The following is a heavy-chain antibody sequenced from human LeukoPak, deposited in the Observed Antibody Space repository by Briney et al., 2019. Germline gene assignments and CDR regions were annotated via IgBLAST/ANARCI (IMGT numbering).Heavy chain of an antibody. CDR3: ARDTTIFGVVIILGYFDY. J-gene: IGHJ4*02. CDR2: ISSSSSYI. Sequence: AGGSLRLSCAASGFTFSSYVVSWVRQAPGKGLEWVSSISSSSSYIYYADSVKGRFTISRDNAKNSLYLQMNSLRAEDTAVYYCARDTTIFGVVIILGYFDYWGQGTLVTVSS. V-gene: IGHV3-21*01. D-gene: IGHD3-3*01. CDR1: GFTFSSYV.